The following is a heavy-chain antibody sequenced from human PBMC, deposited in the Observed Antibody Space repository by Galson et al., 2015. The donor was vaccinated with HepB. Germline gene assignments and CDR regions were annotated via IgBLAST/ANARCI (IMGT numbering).Heavy chain of an antibody. CDR1: GFSLSTSGMR. V-gene: IGHV2-70*04. Sequence: PALVKPTQTLTLTCTFSGFSLSTSGMRVSWIRQPPGKALEWLARIDWDDDKFYSTSLKTRLTISKDTSKNQVVLTMTNMDPVDTATYYCARLYGDYYYMDVWGKGTTVTVSS. D-gene: IGHD4-17*01. J-gene: IGHJ6*03. CDR3: ARLYGDYYYMDV. CDR2: IDWDDDK.